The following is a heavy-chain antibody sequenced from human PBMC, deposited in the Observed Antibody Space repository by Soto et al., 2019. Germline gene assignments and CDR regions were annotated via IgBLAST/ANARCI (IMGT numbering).Heavy chain of an antibody. D-gene: IGHD3-9*01. CDR3: AGDIAAPGSDLLTGYPVPLYYYYGMYL. CDR2: IWYDGSNK. J-gene: IGHJ6*02. Sequence: PGGSLRLSCAASGFTVSSYGMHWVRQAPGKGLEWVAGIWYDGSNKYYADSVKGRFPISRDNSKNTLYLQMNSLGAGDTAVYSCAGDIAAPGSDLLTGYPVPLYYYYGMYLWGQGTTVPVSS. V-gene: IGHV3-33*01. CDR1: GFTVSSYG.